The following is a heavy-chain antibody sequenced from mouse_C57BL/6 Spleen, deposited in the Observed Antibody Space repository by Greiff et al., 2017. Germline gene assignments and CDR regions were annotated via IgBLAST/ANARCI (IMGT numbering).Heavy chain of an antibody. Sequence: EVKLMESGEGLVKPGGSLKLSCAASGFTFSSYAMSWVRQTPEKRLEWVAYISSGGDYIYYAEPVKGRFTISSDNARKTLYLQMSSLKFEDTAMYYCTRGEEGTTVVAKDYYAMDYWGQGTSVTVSS. CDR1: GFTFSSYA. V-gene: IGHV5-9-1*02. CDR3: TRGEEGTTVVAKDYYAMDY. CDR2: ISSGGDYI. D-gene: IGHD1-1*01. J-gene: IGHJ4*01.